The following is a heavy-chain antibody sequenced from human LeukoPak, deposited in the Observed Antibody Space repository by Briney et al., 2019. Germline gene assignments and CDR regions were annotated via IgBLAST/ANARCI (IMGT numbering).Heavy chain of an antibody. CDR3: PQEPGLTGYDYGDY. CDR2: ISGSGGST. CDR1: GFTISSYS. V-gene: IGHV3-23*01. D-gene: IGHD5-12*01. J-gene: IGHJ4*02. Sequence: GGSLRLSCAASGFTISSYSMSRVRQAPGKGLEWVSGISGSGGSTYYADSVKGRFTISRDSSQNTLYLQMNSLRAEDLAVDCLPQEPGLTGYDYGDYWGQGTLVTVSS.